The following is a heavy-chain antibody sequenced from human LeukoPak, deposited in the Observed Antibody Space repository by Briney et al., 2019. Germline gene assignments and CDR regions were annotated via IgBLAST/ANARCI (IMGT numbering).Heavy chain of an antibody. Sequence: ASVKVSCKASGYTFTGYYMHWVRQASGQGLEWMGWINPNSGGTNYAQKFQGRVTMTRDTSISTAYMELSRVRSDDTAVYYCARVGKWELDRFHDYWGQGTLVTVSS. J-gene: IGHJ4*02. CDR1: GYTFTGYY. CDR3: ARVGKWELDRFHDY. CDR2: INPNSGGT. V-gene: IGHV1-2*02. D-gene: IGHD1-26*01.